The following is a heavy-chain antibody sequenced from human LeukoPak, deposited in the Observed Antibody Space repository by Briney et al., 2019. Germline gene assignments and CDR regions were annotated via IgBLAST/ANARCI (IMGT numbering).Heavy chain of an antibody. CDR2: ISGSGGRT. CDR3: ATALYGSSWYRGPYFDY. V-gene: IGHV3-23*01. CDR1: GFTFSSYA. Sequence: GGSLRLSCAASGFTFSSYAMSWVRQAPGRGLEWVSTISGSGGRTYYADCVKGRFMICRDNSKNTLDVQMSTLRAEDTAVYHCATALYGSSWYRGPYFDYWGQGTLVTVSP. J-gene: IGHJ4*02. D-gene: IGHD6-13*01.